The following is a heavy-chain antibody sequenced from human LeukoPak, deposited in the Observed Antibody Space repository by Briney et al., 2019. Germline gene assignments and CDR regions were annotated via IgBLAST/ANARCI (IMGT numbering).Heavy chain of an antibody. J-gene: IGHJ4*02. Sequence: SETLSLTCAVSGGSIISSNWGSWVRQPPGKGLEWIGETYHSGSTNYNPSLKSRVTISIDKSKNQFSLNLSSVTAADTAVYYCARGGNYLFDFWGQGTLVTVSS. V-gene: IGHV4-4*02. CDR3: ARGGNYLFDF. CDR2: TYHSGST. CDR1: GGSIISSNW. D-gene: IGHD3-16*01.